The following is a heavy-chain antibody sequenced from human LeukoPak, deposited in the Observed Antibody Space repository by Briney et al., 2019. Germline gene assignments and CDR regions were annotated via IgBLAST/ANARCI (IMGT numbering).Heavy chain of an antibody. V-gene: IGHV4-39*01. CDR3: TRQRGVVPADNLVV. Sequence: SETLSHTCTLSGGSISSASYYGGWIRQPPGKGLEWIGSIYYSGSTYYNPSLKGRVTISVDTSKNQFSLKLSSVTAADTAVYYCTRQRGVVPADNLVVWRRGTLVTVSS. CDR1: GGSISSASYY. CDR2: IYYSGST. D-gene: IGHD2-2*01. J-gene: IGHJ4*02.